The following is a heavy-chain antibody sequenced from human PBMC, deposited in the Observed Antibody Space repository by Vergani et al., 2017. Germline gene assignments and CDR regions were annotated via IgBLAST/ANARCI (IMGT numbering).Heavy chain of an antibody. J-gene: IGHJ4*02. CDR1: GFTFSSYS. D-gene: IGHD2-2*01. CDR3: ARVTRHCSTTSCDGAVDN. Sequence: EVHLVESGGGLVKPGGSLRLSCAASGFTFSSYSMNWVRQAPGKGLEWVASIRSDNTSIYYADSVKGRFTISRDNAKNSLYLQMNSLRAEDTAVYYCARVTRHCSTTSCDGAVDNWGQGTLVTVSS. CDR2: IRSDNTSI. V-gene: IGHV3-21*01.